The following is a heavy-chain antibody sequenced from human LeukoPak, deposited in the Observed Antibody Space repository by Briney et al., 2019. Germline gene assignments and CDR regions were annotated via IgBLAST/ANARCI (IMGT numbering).Heavy chain of an antibody. CDR3: ARGCIGGSSTSCYAGHYYYCMDV. D-gene: IGHD2-2*01. Sequence: SETLSLTCTVSGGSISSYYWSWIRQPPGKGLEWIGYIYYSGSTNYNPSLKSRVTISVDTSKNQFSLKLSSVTAADTAVYYCARGCIGGSSTSCYAGHYYYCMDVWGQGTTVTVSS. CDR1: GGSISSYY. CDR2: IYYSGST. J-gene: IGHJ6*02. V-gene: IGHV4-59*01.